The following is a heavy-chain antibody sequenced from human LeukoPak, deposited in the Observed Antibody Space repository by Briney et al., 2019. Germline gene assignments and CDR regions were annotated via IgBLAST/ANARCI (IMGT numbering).Heavy chain of an antibody. J-gene: IGHJ6*03. CDR2: IHYSGST. D-gene: IGHD1-26*01. Sequence: QPSETLSLTCTVSGGSISRFYWSWIRQPPGKGLEWIGHIHYSGSTNYNPSPKSRVTMSVDTSKNQFSLRLSSVTAADTAVYYCARATGSYSYMDVWGKGATVTVSS. V-gene: IGHV4-59*01. CDR3: ARATGSYSYMDV. CDR1: GGSISRFY.